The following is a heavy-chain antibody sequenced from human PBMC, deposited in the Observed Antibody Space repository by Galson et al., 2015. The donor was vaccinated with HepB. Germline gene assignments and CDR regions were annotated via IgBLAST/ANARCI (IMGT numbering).Heavy chain of an antibody. CDR3: ARESVGRLGELSGRYDY. CDR1: GFTVSSNY. J-gene: IGHJ4*02. V-gene: IGHV3-66*01. D-gene: IGHD3-16*02. Sequence: SLRLSCAASGFTVSSNYMSWVRQAPGKGLEWVSVIYSGGSTYYADSVKGRFTISRDNSKNTLYLQMNSLRAEDTAVYYCARESVGRLGELSGRYDYWGQGTLVTVSS. CDR2: IYSGGST.